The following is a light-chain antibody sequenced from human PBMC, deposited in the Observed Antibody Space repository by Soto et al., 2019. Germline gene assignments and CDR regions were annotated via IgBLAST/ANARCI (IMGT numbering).Light chain of an antibody. CDR3: QQSFRTPLT. V-gene: IGKV1-39*01. Sequence: DIQMTQSPSSLSASIGDRVTITCRASQSISSFLNWYLQKPGKAPKLLIYGASSLQSGVPSRFSGSGSETVFTLTITSLQPEDFATYYCQQSFRTPLTFGQGTKLEI. J-gene: IGKJ2*01. CDR2: GAS. CDR1: QSISSF.